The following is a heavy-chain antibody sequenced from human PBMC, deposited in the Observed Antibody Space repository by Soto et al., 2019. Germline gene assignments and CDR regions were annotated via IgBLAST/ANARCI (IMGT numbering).Heavy chain of an antibody. Sequence: VQLAQSGAEVKKPGASVKSPGKTSGDSFNDNSIHWLRQAPAQGLGWMGWINPNGGPPTYAQKCQGRVTVTRDTSIRTVYMELSRLRSDDTAVYYCARESGRATATLIYYYIYMDVWGKGTTVTVSS. V-gene: IGHV1-2*02. D-gene: IGHD5-12*01. CDR1: GDSFNDNS. CDR3: ARESGRATATLIYYYIYMDV. CDR2: INPNGGPP. J-gene: IGHJ6*03.